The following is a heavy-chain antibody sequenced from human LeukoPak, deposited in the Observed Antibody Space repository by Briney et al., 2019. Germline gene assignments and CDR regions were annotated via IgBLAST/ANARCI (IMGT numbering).Heavy chain of an antibody. CDR1: GGSIRSYY. CDR2: AYYSGST. Sequence: SETLSLTCTVSGGSIRSYYWSWIRQPPGKGLEWIGYAYYSGSTNYNPSLKSRVTISVDTSNNQFSLKLSSVTAADTAVYYCACLTTADAFVIWGQGTMVTVSS. J-gene: IGHJ3*02. CDR3: ACLTTADAFVI. V-gene: IGHV4-59*01. D-gene: IGHD3-22*01.